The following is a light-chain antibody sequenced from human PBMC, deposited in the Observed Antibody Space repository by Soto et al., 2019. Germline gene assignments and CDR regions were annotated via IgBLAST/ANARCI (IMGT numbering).Light chain of an antibody. Sequence: QSVLAQTPSASGTPGQRVTISCSGSRSNIGSNFVYWYQQLAGTAPKLLVFRNDQRPSGVPDRISGSKSGTSASLAISGLRSEDEADYYCASWDDSLSVWVFGGGTKLTVL. CDR3: ASWDDSLSVWV. CDR1: RSNIGSNF. V-gene: IGLV1-47*01. J-gene: IGLJ3*02. CDR2: RND.